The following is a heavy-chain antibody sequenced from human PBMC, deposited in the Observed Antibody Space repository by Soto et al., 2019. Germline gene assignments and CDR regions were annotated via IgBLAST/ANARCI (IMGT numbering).Heavy chain of an antibody. CDR1: GGSITSGGFS. CDR2: IYHSGST. Sequence: QLQLQESGSGLVKPSQTLSLTCAVSGGSITSGGFSWSWILQPPGKGLEWIGYIYHSGSTYYNPSLKSRVTLSVDTSKSQFSLKLTSVTAADTAVYYCARALTGYYDRPYWFDPWGQGSLVTVSS. V-gene: IGHV4-30-2*01. D-gene: IGHD3-9*01. CDR3: ARALTGYYDRPYWFDP. J-gene: IGHJ5*02.